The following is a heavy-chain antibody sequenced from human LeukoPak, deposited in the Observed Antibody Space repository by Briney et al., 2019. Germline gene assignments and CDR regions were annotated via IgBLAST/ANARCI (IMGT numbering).Heavy chain of an antibody. CDR1: GFTFSSYS. CDR3: ARVGTIYGGNSKY. D-gene: IGHD4-23*01. Sequence: GGSLRLSCAASGFTFSSYSMNWVRQAPGKGLEWASYISSSSSTIYYADSVKGRFTISRDNAKNSLYLQMNSLRAEDTAVYYCARVGTIYGGNSKYWGQGTLVTVSS. J-gene: IGHJ4*02. CDR2: ISSSSSTI. V-gene: IGHV3-48*04.